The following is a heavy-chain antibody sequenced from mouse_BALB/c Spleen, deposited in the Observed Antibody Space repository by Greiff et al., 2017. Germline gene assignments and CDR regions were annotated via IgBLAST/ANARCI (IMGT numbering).Heavy chain of an antibody. CDR2: IISGGGST. D-gene: IGHD2-4*01. Sequence: DVKLVESGGGLVKPGGSLKLSCAASGFAFSSYDMSWVRQTPEKRLEWVAYIISGGGSTYYPDTVKGRFTISRDNAKNTLYLQMSSLKSEDTAMYYCARRERIYYDFDYWGQGTTLTVSS. V-gene: IGHV5-12-1*01. CDR3: ARRERIYYDFDY. J-gene: IGHJ2*01. CDR1: GFAFSSYD.